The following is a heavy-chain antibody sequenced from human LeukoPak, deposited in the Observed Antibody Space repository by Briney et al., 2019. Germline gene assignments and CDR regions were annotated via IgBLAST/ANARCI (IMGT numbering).Heavy chain of an antibody. CDR2: INHSGST. CDR1: GGSLSGYY. Sequence: SETLSLTCAVYGGSLSGYYWSWIRQTPGKGLEGIGEINHSGSTKYNPSLKSRVTISVDTFKNQFSLKLSSVTAADTAVYYCARGREAVELNWFAPWGQGILVTVSS. J-gene: IGHJ5*02. V-gene: IGHV4-34*01. D-gene: IGHD1-26*01. CDR3: ARGREAVELNWFAP.